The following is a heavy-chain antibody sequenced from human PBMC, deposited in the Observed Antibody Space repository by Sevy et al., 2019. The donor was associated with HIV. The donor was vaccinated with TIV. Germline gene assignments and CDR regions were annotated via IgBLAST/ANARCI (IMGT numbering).Heavy chain of an antibody. V-gene: IGHV4-59*01. CDR3: ARVPPDYGGNSGWYFDL. CDR1: GGSISSYY. J-gene: IGHJ2*01. Sequence: SETLSLTCTVSGGSISSYYWSWIRQPPGKGLEWIGYIYYSGSTNYNPSLKSRVTISVDTSKNQFSLKLSSVTAANTAVYYCARVPPDYGGNSGWYFDLWGRGTLVTVSS. D-gene: IGHD4-17*01. CDR2: IYYSGST.